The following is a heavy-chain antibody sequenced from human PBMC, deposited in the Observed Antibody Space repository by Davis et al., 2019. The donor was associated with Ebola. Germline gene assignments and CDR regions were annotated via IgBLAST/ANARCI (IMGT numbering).Heavy chain of an antibody. CDR2: IYYSGST. D-gene: IGHD3-16*01. V-gene: IGHV4-59*08. CDR3: ARLHEGD. J-gene: IGHJ3*01. CDR1: GGSITSSY. Sequence: MPSETLSLTCTVSGGSITSSYWSWIRQPPGKGLEWIGYIYYSGSTNYNPSLKSRVTISVDTSKNQFSLNLSSVTAADTAVYYCARLHEGDWGQGTMVTVSS.